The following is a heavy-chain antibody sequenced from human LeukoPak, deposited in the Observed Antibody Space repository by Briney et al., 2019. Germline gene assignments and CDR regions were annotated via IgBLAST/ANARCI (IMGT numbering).Heavy chain of an antibody. D-gene: IGHD3-10*01. J-gene: IGHJ6*03. CDR3: ASSTSGFGELFPYYYYYYMDV. CDR2: ISLSSTAI. CDR1: GFIFSTYN. V-gene: IGHV3-48*01. Sequence: GGSLRLSCATSGFIFSTYNMNWVRQAPGKGLEWVSYISLSSTAIYYADSVKGRFTISRDNSKNTLYLQMNSLRAEDTAVYYCASSTSGFGELFPYYYYYYMDVWGKGTTVTISS.